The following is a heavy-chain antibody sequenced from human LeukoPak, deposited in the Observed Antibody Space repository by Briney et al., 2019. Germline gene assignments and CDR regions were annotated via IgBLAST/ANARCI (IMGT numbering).Heavy chain of an antibody. CDR3: VKDHTAEDVDTAMVSFDY. D-gene: IGHD5-18*01. J-gene: IGHJ4*02. Sequence: RGSLRHSCSASGFTFSSYAMHWVRQAPGKGLEYVSAISSKGVSTYYADSLKGRFTISRDNSKNTLYLQMSSLRAEDTAVYYCVKDHTAEDVDTAMVSFDYWGQGTLVTVSS. CDR2: ISSKGVST. V-gene: IGHV3-64D*09. CDR1: GFTFSSYA.